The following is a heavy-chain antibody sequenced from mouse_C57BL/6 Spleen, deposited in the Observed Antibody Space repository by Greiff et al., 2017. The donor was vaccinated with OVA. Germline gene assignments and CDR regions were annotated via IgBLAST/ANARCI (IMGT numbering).Heavy chain of an antibody. CDR1: GFTFSDYY. Sequence: EVQRVESEGGLVQPGSSMKLSCTASGFTFSDYYMAWVRQVPEKGLEWVANINYDGSSTYYLDSLKSRFIISRDNAKNILYLQMSSLKSEDTATDYCARDDTTDWYFDVWGTGTTVTVSS. CDR3: ARDDTTDWYFDV. J-gene: IGHJ1*03. V-gene: IGHV5-16*01. D-gene: IGHD1-1*01. CDR2: INYDGSST.